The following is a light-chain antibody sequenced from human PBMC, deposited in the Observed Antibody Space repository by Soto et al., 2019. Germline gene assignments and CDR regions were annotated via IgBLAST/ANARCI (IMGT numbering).Light chain of an antibody. CDR2: DSS. J-gene: IGKJ5*01. CDR3: QQRKSWPPIT. Sequence: EVELTQSPATLSLPLWETATLSCRASQSVNKFLAWYQQRPGQPPRLLIYDSSNRATGVPVRFSGSGSGTVFTLTIGSLEPEDSAVYYCQQRKSWPPITFGQGTRLEIK. V-gene: IGKV3-11*01. CDR1: QSVNKF.